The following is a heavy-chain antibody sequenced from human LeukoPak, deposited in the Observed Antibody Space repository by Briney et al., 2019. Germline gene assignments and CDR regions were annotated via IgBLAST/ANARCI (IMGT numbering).Heavy chain of an antibody. Sequence: PGESLKISCETSGYTFTSYWIGWVRQMPGKGLEWIGIIYPDDSDTRYSPSFQGQVTISADKSISTTYLQWSRLKASDTAMYYCARQTGYCSGTSCYRWFDPWGQGTLVTVSS. V-gene: IGHV5-51*01. D-gene: IGHD2-2*01. CDR2: IYPDDSDT. J-gene: IGHJ5*02. CDR3: ARQTGYCSGTSCYRWFDP. CDR1: GYTFTSYW.